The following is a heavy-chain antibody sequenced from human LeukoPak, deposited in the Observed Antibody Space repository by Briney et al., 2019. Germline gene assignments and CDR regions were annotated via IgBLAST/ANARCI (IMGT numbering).Heavy chain of an antibody. CDR2: FDPEDGET. V-gene: IGHV1-24*01. CDR3: ARGWGQERGAKDY. J-gene: IGHJ4*02. CDR1: GYTLTELS. D-gene: IGHD3-10*01. Sequence: ASVSVSCTVSGYTLTELSMHWVRQAPGKGLEWMGGFDPEDGETIYAQKFQGRVTLTTDTSTSTAYMELRSLTSDDTAVYYCARGWGQERGAKDYWGQGTLVTVSS.